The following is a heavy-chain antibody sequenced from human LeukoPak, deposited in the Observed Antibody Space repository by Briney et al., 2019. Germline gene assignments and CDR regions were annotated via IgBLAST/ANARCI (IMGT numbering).Heavy chain of an antibody. CDR2: IYYSGST. D-gene: IGHD2-2*02. J-gene: IGHJ4*02. CDR1: GGSISSYY. Sequence: SETLSLTCTVSGGSISSYYWSWIRQPPGKGLEWIGYIYYSGSTNYNPSLKSRVTISVDTSKNQFSLKLSSVTAADTAVYYCARGLGYCSSTSCYRGLDYWGQGTLVTVSS. CDR3: ARGLGYCSSTSCYRGLDY. V-gene: IGHV4-59*01.